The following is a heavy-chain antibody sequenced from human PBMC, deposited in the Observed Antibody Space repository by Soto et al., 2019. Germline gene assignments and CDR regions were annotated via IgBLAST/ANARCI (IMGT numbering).Heavy chain of an antibody. CDR3: ASSYNGYDSNWFDP. Sequence: ASVKVSCKASGYTFTSYAMHWVRQAPGQRLEWMGWINAGNGNTKYSQKFQGRVTITRDTSASTAYMEPSSLRSEDTAVYYCASSYNGYDSNWFDPWGQGTLVTVSS. J-gene: IGHJ5*02. CDR2: INAGNGNT. V-gene: IGHV1-3*01. CDR1: GYTFTSYA. D-gene: IGHD5-12*01.